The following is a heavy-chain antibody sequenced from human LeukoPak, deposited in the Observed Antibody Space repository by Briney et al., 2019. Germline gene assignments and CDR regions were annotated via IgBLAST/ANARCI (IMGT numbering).Heavy chain of an antibody. CDR1: GVSISSYY. Sequence: NPGGSLSLTCTVSGVSISSYYWSWIRQSPGKGLEWVGYISHSGTTNYNPSLKSRVTISVDTSKNQLSLKLSSVTAADTAVYYCASSQTVGYGDCGFDYWGQGTLVTVSS. CDR3: ASSQTVGYGDCGFDY. J-gene: IGHJ4*02. V-gene: IGHV4-59*08. D-gene: IGHD4-17*01. CDR2: ISHSGTT.